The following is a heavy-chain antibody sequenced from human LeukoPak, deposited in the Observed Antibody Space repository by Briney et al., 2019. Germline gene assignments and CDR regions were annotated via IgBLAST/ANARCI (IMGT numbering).Heavy chain of an antibody. CDR2: ISGSGGST. V-gene: IGHV3-23*01. CDR3: AKAHSTSSIRHSGGY. Sequence: GGSLRLSCAASGFTFSSYAMSWVRQAPGKGLEWVSAISGSGGSTYYADSVKGRFTISRDNSKNTLYLQMNSLTAEDTAVYYCAKAHSTSSIRHSGGYWGQGTLVTVSS. CDR1: GFTFSSYA. J-gene: IGHJ4*02. D-gene: IGHD6-6*01.